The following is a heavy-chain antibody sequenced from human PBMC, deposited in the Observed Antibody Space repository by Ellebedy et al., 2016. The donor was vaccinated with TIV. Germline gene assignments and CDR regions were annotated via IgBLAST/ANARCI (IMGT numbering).Heavy chain of an antibody. D-gene: IGHD6-19*01. Sequence: PGGSLRLSCGASGFTFSDYGMNWVRQAPGKGLEWVAEISSDGSNTHYADSVKGRFTISRDNSKNTLFLLMSGLRPEDTAVYYCAREDIYGSVWYDYLGPPPRGLFDPWGQGTLVTVAS. CDR2: ISSDGSNT. V-gene: IGHV3-30*03. CDR1: GFTFSDYG. CDR3: AREDIYGSVWYDYLGPPPRGLFDP. J-gene: IGHJ5*02.